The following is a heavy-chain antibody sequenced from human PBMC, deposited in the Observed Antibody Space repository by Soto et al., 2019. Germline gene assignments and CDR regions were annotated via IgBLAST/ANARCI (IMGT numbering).Heavy chain of an antibody. Sequence: EVQLVESGGGLVQPGGSLRLSCAASGFIFSTYWMHWVRQVPGKGLVWVSRINSDGSRTTYADSVKGRFTISRDNAKNTLYLQMNSLRAEDTAVYYCARDQDTYGLGVFNIWGQGTMVTGSS. J-gene: IGHJ3*02. D-gene: IGHD5-18*01. V-gene: IGHV3-74*01. CDR3: ARDQDTYGLGVFNI. CDR1: GFIFSTYW. CDR2: INSDGSRT.